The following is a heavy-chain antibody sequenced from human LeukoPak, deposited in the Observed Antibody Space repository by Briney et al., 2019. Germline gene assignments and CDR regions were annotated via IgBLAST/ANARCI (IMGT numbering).Heavy chain of an antibody. J-gene: IGHJ6*02. D-gene: IGHD2-2*01. V-gene: IGHV3-30*19. CDR1: GITFSGRW. Sequence: GGSLRLSCAASGITFSGRWMSWVRQAPGKGLEWVAVISYDGSNKYYADSVKGRFTISRDNSKNTLYLQMNSLRAEDTAVYYCARDIVVVPAAIGRSVGYYYYYGMDVWGQGTTVTVSS. CDR3: ARDIVVVPAAIGRSVGYYYYYGMDV. CDR2: ISYDGSNK.